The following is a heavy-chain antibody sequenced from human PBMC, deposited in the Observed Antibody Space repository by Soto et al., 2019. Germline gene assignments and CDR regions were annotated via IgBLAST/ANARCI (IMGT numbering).Heavy chain of an antibody. D-gene: IGHD3-9*01. CDR1: GGSFSGYY. CDR2: INHSGST. V-gene: IGHV4-34*01. J-gene: IGHJ4*02. Sequence: SETLSLTCAVYGGSFSGYYWSWIRQPPGKGLEWIGEINHSGSTNYNPSLKSRVTISIDKSKNQFSLKLSSLTAADTAVYYCARLEGLATISYYFDFWGQGTLVTVSS. CDR3: ARLEGLATISYYFDF.